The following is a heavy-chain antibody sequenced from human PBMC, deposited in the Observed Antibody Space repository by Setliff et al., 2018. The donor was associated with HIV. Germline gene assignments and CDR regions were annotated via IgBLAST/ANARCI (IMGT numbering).Heavy chain of an antibody. CDR2: IYTSGST. Sequence: SETLSLTCTVSGGSISSYCWNWIRQSPGRGLEWIGRIYTSGSTNYNPSLKSRVTISVDTSKNQFSLKLSSVTAADAAVYSCAGGATGGMDVWGQGTTVTVSS. D-gene: IGHD5-12*01. CDR1: GGSISSYC. V-gene: IGHV4-4*07. CDR3: AGGATGGMDV. J-gene: IGHJ6*02.